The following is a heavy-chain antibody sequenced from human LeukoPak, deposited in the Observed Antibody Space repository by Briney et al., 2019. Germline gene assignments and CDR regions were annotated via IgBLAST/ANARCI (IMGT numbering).Heavy chain of an antibody. Sequence: GASVKVSCKASGYTFTIYYMHWVRQAPGQGLEWMGWINPNSGGTSYARRFQGRVTMTRDTSISTAYMELSRLTSDDTAVYYCARNPAYCTSTSCYNDYWGQGTLVTVSP. D-gene: IGHD2-2*02. J-gene: IGHJ4*02. CDR3: ARNPAYCTSTSCYNDY. CDR2: INPNSGGT. CDR1: GYTFTIYY. V-gene: IGHV1-2*02.